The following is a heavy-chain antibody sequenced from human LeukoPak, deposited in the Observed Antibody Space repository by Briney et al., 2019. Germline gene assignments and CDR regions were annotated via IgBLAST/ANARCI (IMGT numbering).Heavy chain of an antibody. J-gene: IGHJ5*02. CDR2: ISAYNGNT. V-gene: IGHV1-18*01. D-gene: IGHD2-15*01. CDR3: ARDRVVVVVAATSWFDP. CDR1: GYTFTSYG. Sequence: GASVKVSCKASGYTFTSYGISWVRQAPGQGLEWMGWISAYNGNTNYAQKLQGRVTMTTDTSTSTAYMELRSLRSDDTAVYYCARDRVVVVVAATSWFDPWGQGTLVTVSS.